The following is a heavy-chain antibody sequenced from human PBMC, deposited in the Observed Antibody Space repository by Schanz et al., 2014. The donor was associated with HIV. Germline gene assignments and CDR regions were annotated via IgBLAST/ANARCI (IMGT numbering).Heavy chain of an antibody. CDR3: AKDRGVVSGMVTNYYYGMDV. D-gene: IGHD5-18*01. V-gene: IGHV3-9*01. J-gene: IGHJ6*02. CDR2: ISWNSDSK. CDR1: GFIFDDYA. Sequence: EVQLVESGGGLVQPGRSLRLSCAASGFIFDDYAMHWARQAPGKGLEWVSGISWNSDSKGYADSVKGRFTISRDNAKNSLYLHMNSLRAEDTALYYCAKDRGVVSGMVTNYYYGMDVWGQGTTVTVSS.